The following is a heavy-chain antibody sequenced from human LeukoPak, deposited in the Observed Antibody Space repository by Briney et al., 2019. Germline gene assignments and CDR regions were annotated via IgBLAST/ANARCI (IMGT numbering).Heavy chain of an antibody. CDR2: ISYDGSNK. CDR3: ARQRLFDSHFDY. D-gene: IGHD3-22*01. Sequence: GGSLRLSCAASGFTFSSYAMHWVRQAPGKGLEWVAVISYDGSNKYYADSVKGRFTISRDNSKNTLYLQMNSLRAEDTAVYYCARQRLFDSHFDYWGQGTLVTVSS. J-gene: IGHJ4*02. V-gene: IGHV3-30-3*01. CDR1: GFTFSSYA.